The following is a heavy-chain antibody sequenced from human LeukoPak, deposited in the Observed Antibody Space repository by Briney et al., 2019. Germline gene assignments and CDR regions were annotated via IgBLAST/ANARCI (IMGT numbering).Heavy chain of an antibody. D-gene: IGHD1-1*01. Sequence: GGSLRLSCAASGFTFSDYYMSWIRQAPGKGLEWVSYITSSSYTKYADSVKGRFTISRDNAKNSLYLQMNSLRAEDSAVYHCARSGPPYGFDIWGQGTMVTVSS. CDR2: ITSSSYT. V-gene: IGHV3-11*06. CDR3: ARSGPPYGFDI. CDR1: GFTFSDYY. J-gene: IGHJ3*02.